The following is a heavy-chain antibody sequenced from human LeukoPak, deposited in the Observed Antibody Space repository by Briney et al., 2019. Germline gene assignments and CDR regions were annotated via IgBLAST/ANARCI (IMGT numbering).Heavy chain of an antibody. D-gene: IGHD3-10*01. Sequence: GGSLRLSCAASGFTFSSYAMTWVRQAPGQGLEWVSALTGGGGSGGRTYYADSVKGRFTISRDNSKNTLYLQMNSLRADDTAVYYCAKHFFGSGSYYNVDYWGQGTLVTVSS. CDR1: GFTFSSYA. V-gene: IGHV3-23*01. CDR3: AKHFFGSGSYYNVDY. CDR2: LTGGGGSGGRT. J-gene: IGHJ4*02.